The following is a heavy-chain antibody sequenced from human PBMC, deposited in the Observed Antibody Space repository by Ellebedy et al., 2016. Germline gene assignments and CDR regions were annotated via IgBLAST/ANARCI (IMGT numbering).Heavy chain of an antibody. D-gene: IGHD1-7*01. Sequence: ASVKVSCKASGYTFTSNYIHWMRQAPGRGFEWMGVSHPGGGGTNYAQKFQGRVTMTSDTSTGTVYMELSGRRSEDTAVYYCARARNSNAFDTWGQGTVVTVSS. CDR1: GYTFTSNY. J-gene: IGHJ3*02. CDR2: SHPGGGGT. CDR3: ARARNSNAFDT. V-gene: IGHV1-46*01.